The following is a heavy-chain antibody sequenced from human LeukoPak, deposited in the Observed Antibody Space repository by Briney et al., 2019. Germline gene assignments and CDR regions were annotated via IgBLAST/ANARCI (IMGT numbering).Heavy chain of an antibody. CDR1: GGSLSGYY. D-gene: IGHD5-12*01. CDR2: INHSGST. V-gene: IGHV4-34*01. Sequence: SETLSLTCAVYGGSLSGYYWSWIRQPPGKGLEWIGEINHSGSTNYNPSLKSRVTISVDTSKNQFSLKLSSVTAADTAVYYCARAVFGWLRILYYFDYWGQGTLVTVSS. J-gene: IGHJ4*02. CDR3: ARAVFGWLRILYYFDY.